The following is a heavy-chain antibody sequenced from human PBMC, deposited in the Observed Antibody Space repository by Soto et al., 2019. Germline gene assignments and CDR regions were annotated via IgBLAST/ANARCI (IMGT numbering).Heavy chain of an antibody. D-gene: IGHD5-12*01. CDR3: ENTHHPIVATMYGMDV. CDR2: ISGSGGST. Sequence: GSLRLSCAASGFTFSSYAMSWVRQAPGKGLEWVSAISGSGGSTYYADSVKGRFTISRDNSKNTLYLQMNSLRAEDTAVYYCENTHHPIVATMYGMDVWGQGTTVTVS. CDR1: GFTFSSYA. J-gene: IGHJ6*02. V-gene: IGHV3-23*01.